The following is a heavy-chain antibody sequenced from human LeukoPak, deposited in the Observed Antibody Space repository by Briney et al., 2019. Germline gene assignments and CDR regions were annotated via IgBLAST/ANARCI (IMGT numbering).Heavy chain of an antibody. D-gene: IGHD1-26*01. CDR3: ARGRQKNSGWKRNQNSGSYSWLDY. Sequence: SETLSLTCTVSGGSISSGGYYWSWIRQPPGKGLEWIGEINHSGSTNYNPSLKSRVTISVDTSKNQFSLKLSSVTAADTAVYYCARGRQKNSGWKRNQNSGSYSWLDYWGQGTLVTVSS. J-gene: IGHJ4*02. CDR1: GGSISSGGYY. V-gene: IGHV4-39*07. CDR2: INHSGST.